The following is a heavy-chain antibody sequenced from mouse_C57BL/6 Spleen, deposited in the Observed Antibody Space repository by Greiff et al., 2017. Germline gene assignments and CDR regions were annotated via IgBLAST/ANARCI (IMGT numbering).Heavy chain of an antibody. CDR2: IHPNSGST. CDR1: GYTFTSYW. V-gene: IGHV1-64*01. D-gene: IGHD1-1*01. CDR3: ARDYGSSYESYAMDY. J-gene: IGHJ4*01. Sequence: QVQLQQPGAELVKPGASVKLSCKASGYTFTSYWIHWVKQRPGQGLEWIGMIHPNSGSTNYNEKFKSKATLTVDKSSSTAYMQLSSLTSEDSAVYYCARDYGSSYESYAMDYWGQGTSVTVSS.